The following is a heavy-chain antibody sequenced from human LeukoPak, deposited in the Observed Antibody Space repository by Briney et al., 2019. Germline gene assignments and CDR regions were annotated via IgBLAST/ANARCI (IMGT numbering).Heavy chain of an antibody. CDR3: AREVITMVQGDWFDP. CDR1: GASFSSGDQY. J-gene: IGHJ5*02. CDR2: IHPSGRL. D-gene: IGHD3-10*01. Sequence: SETLSLTCTVSGASFSSGDQYWNWIRQSPGKGLEWIGSIHPSGRLYNNPSLESRVTISIDTSKDQFSLNLSSVTAADTAVYYCAREVITMVQGDWFDPWGQGTLVTVSS. V-gene: IGHV4-31*03.